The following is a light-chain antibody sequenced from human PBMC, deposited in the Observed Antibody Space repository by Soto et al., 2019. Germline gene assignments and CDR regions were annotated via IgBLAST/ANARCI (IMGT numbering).Light chain of an antibody. V-gene: IGKV4-1*01. CDR1: QSIFYSSNNKNY. J-gene: IGKJ1*01. CDR2: WAS. CDR3: QQYYSAPTWT. Sequence: NCQSSQSIFYSSNNKNYLAWFQQKPGQPPKLLIYWASTRESGVPDRFSGSGSGTDFTLTISGLQAEDVAVYYCQQYYSAPTWTFGQGTKVDIK.